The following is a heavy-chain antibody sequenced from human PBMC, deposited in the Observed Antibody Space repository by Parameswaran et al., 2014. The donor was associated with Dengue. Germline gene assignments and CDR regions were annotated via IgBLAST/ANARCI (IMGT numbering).Heavy chain of an antibody. J-gene: IGHJ6*02. CDR3: AGGSYHGGRWRGDTKNYYYGMDV. V-gene: IGHV1-69*01. CDR2: IIPIFGTA. D-gene: IGHD3-16*01. Sequence: WVRQAPGQGLEWMGGIIPIFGTANYAQKFQGRVTITADESTSTAHMELSSLRSEDTAVYYCAGGSYHGGRWRGDTKNYYYGMDVWGQGTTVTVSS.